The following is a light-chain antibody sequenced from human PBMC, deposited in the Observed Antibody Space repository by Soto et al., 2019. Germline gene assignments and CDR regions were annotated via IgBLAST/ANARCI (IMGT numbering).Light chain of an antibody. Sequence: DIVLTQSPLSLPVTPGEPASISCRSSQSLLHSNGYNYLDWYLQKPGQSRQLPIYLGSNRSSGVPDRLSGSGSGTDLTLKISRVEAEDVGVYYCMQALQSPRTFGQGTKVEFK. CDR1: QSLLHSNGYNY. V-gene: IGKV2-28*01. CDR2: LGS. J-gene: IGKJ1*01. CDR3: MQALQSPRT.